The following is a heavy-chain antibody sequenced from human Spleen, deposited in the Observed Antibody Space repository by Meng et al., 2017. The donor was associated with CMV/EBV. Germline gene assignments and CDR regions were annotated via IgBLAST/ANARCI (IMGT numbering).Heavy chain of an antibody. Sequence: ASVKVSCKASGYTFADYYMQWVRQVPGQGLEWMGWINPNSGGTNYAQKFQGRVTMTRDTSISTAYMELSRLRSDDTAVYYCARSGLSLWFGYPWGQGTLVTVSS. CDR3: ARSGLSLWFGYP. CDR1: GYTFADYY. J-gene: IGHJ5*02. D-gene: IGHD3-10*01. V-gene: IGHV1-2*02. CDR2: INPNSGGT.